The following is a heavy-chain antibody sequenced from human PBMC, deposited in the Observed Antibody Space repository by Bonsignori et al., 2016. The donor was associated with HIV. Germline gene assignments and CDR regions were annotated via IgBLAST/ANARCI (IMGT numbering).Heavy chain of an antibody. CDR2: ISSSTSYI. V-gene: IGHV3-21*01. CDR1: GFTFSSYS. CDR3: ARAVGMGYYYYYMDV. J-gene: IGHJ6*03. Sequence: GGSLRLSCAASGFTFSSYSMNWVRQAPGKGLEWVSSISSSTSYIYYADSVKGRFTISRDNAKNSLYLQMNSLRAEDTAVYYCARAVGMGYYYYYMDVWGKGTTVTVSS. D-gene: IGHD2-21*01.